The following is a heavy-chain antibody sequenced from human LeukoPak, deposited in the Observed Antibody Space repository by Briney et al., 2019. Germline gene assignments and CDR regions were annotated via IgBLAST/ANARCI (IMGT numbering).Heavy chain of an antibody. J-gene: IGHJ4*02. D-gene: IGHD1-26*01. CDR2: IEQDGSEK. CDR3: ARLGIIVGAPVGFDY. V-gene: IGHV3-7*02. CDR1: GFTFSSYW. Sequence: GGSLRLSCVASGFTFSSYWMSWVRQAPGKGLEWVANIEQDGSEKYYVDSVKGRFTISRDNAKNSLYLQMNSLRAGDTAVYYCARLGIIVGAPVGFDYWGQGTLVTVSS.